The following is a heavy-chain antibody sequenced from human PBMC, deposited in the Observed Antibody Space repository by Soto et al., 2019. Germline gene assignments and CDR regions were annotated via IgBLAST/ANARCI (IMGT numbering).Heavy chain of an antibody. Sequence: GGSLRLSCAASGFTFSSYGMHWVRQAPGKGLEWVAVIWYDGSNKYYADSVKGRFTISRDNSKNTLYLQMNSLRAEDTAVYYCARDPITIFGVVIPYYGMDVWGQGTTVTVS. CDR2: IWYDGSNK. J-gene: IGHJ6*02. CDR3: ARDPITIFGVVIPYYGMDV. D-gene: IGHD3-3*01. V-gene: IGHV3-33*01. CDR1: GFTFSSYG.